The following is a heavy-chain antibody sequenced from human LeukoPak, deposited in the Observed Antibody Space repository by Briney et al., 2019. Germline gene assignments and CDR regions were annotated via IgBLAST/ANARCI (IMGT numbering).Heavy chain of an antibody. CDR1: GGTFSSYA. CDR2: IIPIFGTA. J-gene: IGHJ5*02. D-gene: IGHD3-22*01. CDR3: ARSDSSGLNWFDP. V-gene: IGHV1-69*01. Sequence: SVKVSCKASGGTFSSYAISWVRQAPGQGLEWMGGIIPIFGTANYAQKFQGRVTITADESTSTAYMELSSLRSEDTAVYYCARSDSSGLNWFDPWGQGTLVTVSS.